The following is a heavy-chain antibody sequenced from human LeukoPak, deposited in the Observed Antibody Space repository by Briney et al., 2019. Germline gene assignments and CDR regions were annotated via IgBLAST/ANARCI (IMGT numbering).Heavy chain of an antibody. Sequence: SETLSLTCAVSGGSISSGGYSWSWIRQPPGKGLEWIGYIYHSGSTYYNPSLKSRVTISVDRSKNQFSLKLSSVTAADTAVYYCASSNAWIQLWSFDYWGQGTLVTVSS. CDR2: IYHSGST. D-gene: IGHD5-18*01. V-gene: IGHV4-30-2*01. J-gene: IGHJ4*02. CDR1: GGSISSGGYS. CDR3: ASSNAWIQLWSFDY.